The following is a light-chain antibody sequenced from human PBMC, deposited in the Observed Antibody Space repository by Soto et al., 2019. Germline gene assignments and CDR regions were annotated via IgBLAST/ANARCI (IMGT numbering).Light chain of an antibody. CDR2: EVY. V-gene: IGLV2-8*01. CDR3: SAYAGSSTL. J-gene: IGLJ2*01. CDR1: SSDVGGYNY. Sequence: QSALTQPPSASGSPGQSVTISCTGTSSDVGGYNYVSWYQQHPGKAPNLMIYEVYKRPAGVPDRFSGSKSGNTASLTVSGLQAEDEADYYCSAYAGSSTLFGGGTKVTVL.